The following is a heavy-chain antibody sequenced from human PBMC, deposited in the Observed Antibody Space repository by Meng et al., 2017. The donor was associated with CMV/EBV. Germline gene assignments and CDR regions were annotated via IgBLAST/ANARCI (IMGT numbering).Heavy chain of an antibody. J-gene: IGHJ4*02. CDR2: IKQDGSEK. CDR1: GFTFSSYW. V-gene: IGHV3-7*01. D-gene: IGHD2-2*01. CDR3: ARDMVVPATASYYFDY. Sequence: GGPLRLSCAASGFTFSSYWMSWVRQAPGKGLEWVANIKQDGSEKYYVDSVKGRFTISRDNAKNSLYLQMNSLRAEDTAVYYCARDMVVPATASYYFDYWGQGTLVTVSS.